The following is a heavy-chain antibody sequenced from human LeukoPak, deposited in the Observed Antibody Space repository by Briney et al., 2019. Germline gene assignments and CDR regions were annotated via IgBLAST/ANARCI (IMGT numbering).Heavy chain of an antibody. CDR2: ISGSGGST. D-gene: IGHD2-2*01. Sequence: GGSLRLSCAASGFTFSSYAMSWVRQAPGKGLEWVPAISGSGGSTYYADSVKGRFTISRDNSKNTLYLQMNSLRAEDTAVYYCALYCSSTSCYQWGQGTLVTVSS. J-gene: IGHJ4*02. V-gene: IGHV3-23*01. CDR1: GFTFSSYA. CDR3: ALYCSSTSCYQ.